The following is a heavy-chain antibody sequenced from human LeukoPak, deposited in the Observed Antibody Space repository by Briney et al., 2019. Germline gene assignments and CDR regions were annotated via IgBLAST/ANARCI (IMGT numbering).Heavy chain of an antibody. CDR3: ARGDGYNYIGAEYFQH. Sequence: SETLSLTCTVSIGSISSDTYFWSWIRQPAGKGLEWIGRMSSSGRSDYNPSLKSRVTISVDMSKNQFSLKLSSVTAADTAVYYCARGDGYNYIGAEYFQHWGQGTLVTVSS. J-gene: IGHJ1*01. CDR2: MSSSGRS. CDR1: IGSISSDTYF. V-gene: IGHV4-61*10. D-gene: IGHD5-24*01.